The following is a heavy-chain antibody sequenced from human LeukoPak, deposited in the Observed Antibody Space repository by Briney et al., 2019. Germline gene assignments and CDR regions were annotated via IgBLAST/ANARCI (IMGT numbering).Heavy chain of an antibody. V-gene: IGHV3-7*01. CDR2: IRQDGDEK. D-gene: IGHD2-8*02. J-gene: IGHJ2*01. CDR1: GFSLNSHW. CDR3: ARVRTEWYIDL. Sequence: GGSLRLSCAGSGFSLNSHWMTWVRPAAGMELNGVGNIRQDGDEKFYADSVRGRFTISRDNAKNSLYLHLNSLRAEDTAIYCARVRTEWYIDLWGRGTLVTVSP.